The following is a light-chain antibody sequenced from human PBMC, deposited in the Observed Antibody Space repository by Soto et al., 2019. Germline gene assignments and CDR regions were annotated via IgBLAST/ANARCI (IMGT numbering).Light chain of an antibody. CDR3: QQYASSPWT. V-gene: IGKV3-15*01. CDR1: QSVSSN. J-gene: IGKJ1*01. Sequence: EIVMTQSPATLSVSPGEIATLSFSASQSVSSNLAWYQQKPGQAPRLLIYGASTRATGIPARFSGSGSGTDFTLTINRLEPEDFAVYYCQQYASSPWTFGQGTKVDIK. CDR2: GAS.